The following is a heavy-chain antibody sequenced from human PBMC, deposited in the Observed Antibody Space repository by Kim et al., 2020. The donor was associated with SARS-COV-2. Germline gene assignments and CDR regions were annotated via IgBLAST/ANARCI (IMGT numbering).Heavy chain of an antibody. V-gene: IGHV3-48*03. J-gene: IGHJ5*02. CDR3: ARGTVGDTRGWFDP. Sequence: GGSLRLSCAASGFTVSNYEMNWVRQAPGKGLEWLSYISNSGTTIYYADPVKGRFIVSRDNAKNSLFLQMNSLRVEDTAVYYCARGTVGDTRGWFDPWGQGTLVTVSS. CDR2: ISNSGTTI. CDR1: GFTVSNYE. D-gene: IGHD2-21*01.